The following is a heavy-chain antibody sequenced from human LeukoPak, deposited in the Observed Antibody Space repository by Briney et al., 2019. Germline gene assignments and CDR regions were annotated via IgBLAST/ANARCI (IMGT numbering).Heavy chain of an antibody. J-gene: IGHJ4*02. CDR1: GGSFSGYY. CDR3: ARGPQSRFDY. CDR2: INHSGTT. V-gene: IGHV4-34*01. Sequence: SETLSLTCAVYGGSFSGYYWSWIRQPPGQGLEWIGEINHSGTTNYNPSLKSRVTISVDTSKNQFSLKLTSVTAADTAVYYCARGPQSRFDYWGQRTLVTVSS.